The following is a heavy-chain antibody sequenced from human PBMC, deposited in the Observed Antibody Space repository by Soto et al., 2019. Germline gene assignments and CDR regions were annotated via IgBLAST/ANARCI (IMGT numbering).Heavy chain of an antibody. D-gene: IGHD6-19*01. Sequence: GESLKISCKGSGYSFTSYWISWVRQMPGKGLEWMGRIDPSDSYTNYSPSFQGHVTISADKSISTAYLQWSSLKASDTAMYYCARRSYSSGWYGWYFDYWGQGTLVTVSS. V-gene: IGHV5-10-1*01. CDR3: ARRSYSSGWYGWYFDY. CDR1: GYSFTSYW. J-gene: IGHJ4*02. CDR2: IDPSDSYT.